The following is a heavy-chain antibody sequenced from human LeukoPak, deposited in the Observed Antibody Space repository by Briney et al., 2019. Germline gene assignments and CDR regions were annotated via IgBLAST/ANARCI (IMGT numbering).Heavy chain of an antibody. Sequence: GGSLRLSCAASGFTFSSYWTHWVRQAPGKGLEWVAFIRSKTFGGTTEYAASVKGRFTISRDDSRSIAYLQMNSLKTEDTAVYYCTRYSGRTDYWGQGTLVSVSS. CDR1: GFTFSSYW. J-gene: IGHJ4*02. CDR3: TRYSGRTDY. CDR2: IRSKTFGGTT. V-gene: IGHV3-49*04. D-gene: IGHD5-18*01.